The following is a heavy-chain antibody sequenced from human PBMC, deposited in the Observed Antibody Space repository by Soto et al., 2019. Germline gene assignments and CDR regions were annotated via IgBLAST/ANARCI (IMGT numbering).Heavy chain of an antibody. J-gene: IGHJ3*02. CDR2: IIPILGIA. CDR3: ASPIAVAKDAFDI. CDR1: GGTFSSYT. Sequence: QVQLVQSGAEVKKPGSSVKVSCKASGGTFSSYTISWVRQAPGQGLEWMGRIIPILGIANHAQKFQGRVTITADKSTSTAYMELSSLRSEDTAVYYCASPIAVAKDAFDIWGQGTMVTVSS. D-gene: IGHD6-19*01. V-gene: IGHV1-69*02.